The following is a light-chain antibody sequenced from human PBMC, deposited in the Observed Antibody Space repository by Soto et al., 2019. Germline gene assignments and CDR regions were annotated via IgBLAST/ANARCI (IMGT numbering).Light chain of an antibody. Sequence: DIVITQSPLSLPFTPGEPASISCRSSHSLVHSNGYNYLDWYLQKPGQPPQVLIYMGSHRASGVPDRGSGSGSGTDFTLKISRVEAEDVGVYYCMQTLQSRTFGHGTEVEI. CDR1: HSLVHSNGYNY. V-gene: IGKV2-28*01. CDR3: MQTLQSRT. CDR2: MGS. J-gene: IGKJ1*01.